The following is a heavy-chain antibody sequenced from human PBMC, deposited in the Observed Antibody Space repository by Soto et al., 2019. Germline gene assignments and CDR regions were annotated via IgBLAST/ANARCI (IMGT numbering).Heavy chain of an antibody. D-gene: IGHD3-10*01. CDR2: IIPIFGTA. CDR1: GGTFSSYA. Sequence: QVQLVQSGAEVKKPGSSVKVSCKASGGTFSSYAISWVRQAPGQGLEWMGGIIPIFGTANYAQKFQGRVTITADESTSTAYMELSSLRSEDTAVYYCARASLLTDNQKGYYGSELYYYYYGMDVWGQGTTVTVSS. V-gene: IGHV1-69*01. J-gene: IGHJ6*02. CDR3: ARASLLTDNQKGYYGSELYYYYYGMDV.